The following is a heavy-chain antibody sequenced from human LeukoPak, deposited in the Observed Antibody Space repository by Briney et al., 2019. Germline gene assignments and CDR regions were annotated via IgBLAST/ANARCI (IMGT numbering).Heavy chain of an antibody. V-gene: IGHV1-69*04. CDR1: GGTFSSYA. CDR2: IIPILGVA. J-gene: IGHJ6*02. D-gene: IGHD3-9*01. CDR3: ARVNAYYDILTGNYYYYGMDV. Sequence: SVKVSCKASGGTFSSYAISWVRQAPGQGLEWMGRIIPILGVANYAQKFQGRVTITADKSTSTAYMELSSLRSEDTAVYYCARVNAYYDILTGNYYYYGMDVWGQGTTVTVSS.